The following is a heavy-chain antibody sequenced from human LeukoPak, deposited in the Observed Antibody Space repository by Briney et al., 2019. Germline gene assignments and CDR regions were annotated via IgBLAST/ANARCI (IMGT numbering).Heavy chain of an antibody. CDR2: IYPGDSDT. J-gene: IGHJ4*02. CDR1: GYSFTSYC. Sequence: GESLKISCKGSGYSFTSYCIGWVRQMPGKGLEGMGIIYPGDSDTRYSPSFQGQVTISADKSISTAYLQWSSLKASDTAMYYCARRGTGLRFLEWLVYFDYWGQGTLVTVSS. V-gene: IGHV5-51*01. D-gene: IGHD3-3*01. CDR3: ARRGTGLRFLEWLVYFDY.